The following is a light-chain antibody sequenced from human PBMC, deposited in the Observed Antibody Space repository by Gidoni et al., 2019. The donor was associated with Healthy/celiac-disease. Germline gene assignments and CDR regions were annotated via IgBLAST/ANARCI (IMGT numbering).Light chain of an antibody. CDR2: GSS. J-gene: IGKJ4*01. V-gene: IGKV3-20*01. Sequence: EIVLTQSPGTLSLSPVERATLSCRASQRVSSSYLAWSQHTPGQAPMPLVYGSSSRATGFQDRFSGSGSRTYFTLSISRLEPEDFAVYYCQPYGSSPLTFGGGTKVEI. CDR3: QPYGSSPLT. CDR1: QRVSSSY.